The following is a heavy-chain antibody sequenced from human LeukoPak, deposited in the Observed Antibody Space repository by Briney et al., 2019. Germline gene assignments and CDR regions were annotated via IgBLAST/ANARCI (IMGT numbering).Heavy chain of an antibody. J-gene: IGHJ4*02. CDR3: AREGAGTDY. CDR1: GVSISSYY. V-gene: IGHV4-59*01. D-gene: IGHD6-19*01. CDR2: IYYSGST. Sequence: SETLSLTCTVSGVSISSYYWSWIRQPPGKGLEWIGYIYYSGSTNYNPSLKSRVTISVDTSKNQFSLKLSSVTAADTAVYYCAREGAGTDYWGQGTLVTVSS.